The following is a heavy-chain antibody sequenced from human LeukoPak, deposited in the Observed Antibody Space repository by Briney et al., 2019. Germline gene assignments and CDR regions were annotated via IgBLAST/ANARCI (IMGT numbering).Heavy chain of an antibody. Sequence: GGSLRLSCAASGFTFNSYWMHWVRQVPGKGLVWVSRINSDGSSTGYADSVRGRFTISRDNAKNTVYLQMNSLRAEDTAVYYCARENPPWIPKKALHWGQGTLVTVSS. CDR2: INSDGSST. V-gene: IGHV3-74*01. J-gene: IGHJ4*02. CDR1: GFTFNSYW. CDR3: ARENPPWIPKKALH. D-gene: IGHD2-2*03.